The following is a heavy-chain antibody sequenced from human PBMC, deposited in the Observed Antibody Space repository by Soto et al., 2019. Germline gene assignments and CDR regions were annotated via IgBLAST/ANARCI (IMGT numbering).Heavy chain of an antibody. CDR1: GYTFTNYG. D-gene: IGHD1-26*01. CDR2: TSGYIGKT. J-gene: IGHJ5*02. V-gene: IGHV1-18*01. Sequence: ASVKVSCKASGYTFTNYGISWVRQAPGQGLEWMGWTSGYIGKTNYGQKFQGRVTMTEDTSTDTAYMELTSLRSEDTAVYYCATMGVSSYGWFDPWGQGTLVTVSS. CDR3: ATMGVSSYGWFDP.